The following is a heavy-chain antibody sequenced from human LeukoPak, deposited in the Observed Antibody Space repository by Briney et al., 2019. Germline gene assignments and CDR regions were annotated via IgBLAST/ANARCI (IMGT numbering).Heavy chain of an antibody. V-gene: IGHV1-18*01. CDR1: GYTFTSYG. D-gene: IGHD3-10*01. J-gene: IGHJ4*02. CDR2: ISAYNGNT. CDR3: ARATMVQGVNTPPFDY. Sequence: GASVKVSRKASGYTFTSYGISWVRQAPGQGLEWMGWISAYNGNTNYAQKLQGRVTMTTDTSTSTAYMELRSLRSDDTAVYYCARATMVQGVNTPPFDYWGQGTLVTVSS.